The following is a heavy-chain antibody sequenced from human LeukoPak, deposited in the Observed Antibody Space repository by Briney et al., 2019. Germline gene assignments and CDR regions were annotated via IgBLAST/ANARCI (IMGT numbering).Heavy chain of an antibody. CDR2: IYYSGST. Sequence: PSETLSLTCTVSGGSISSYYWSWIRQPPGKGLEWIGYIYYSGSTNYNPSLKSRVTISVDTSKNQFSLKLSSVTAADTAVYYCARDVVAALGSFDYWGQGTLVTVSS. V-gene: IGHV4-59*12. J-gene: IGHJ4*02. CDR1: GGSISSYY. CDR3: ARDVVAALGSFDY. D-gene: IGHD2-2*01.